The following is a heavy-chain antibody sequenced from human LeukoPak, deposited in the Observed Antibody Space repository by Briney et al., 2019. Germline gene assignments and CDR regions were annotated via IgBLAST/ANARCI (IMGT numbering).Heavy chain of an antibody. D-gene: IGHD2-15*01. Sequence: GASVKVSCKASGYTFNAYYMYWVRQAPGQGLEWMGWINPNSGGTNYAQKFQGRVTMTRDTSISTAYMELSRLRSDDTAVYYCGRAGYCSGHKCPVEYWGQGTLVTVSS. CDR1: GYTFNAYY. CDR2: INPNSGGT. CDR3: GRAGYCSGHKCPVEY. V-gene: IGHV1-2*02. J-gene: IGHJ4*02.